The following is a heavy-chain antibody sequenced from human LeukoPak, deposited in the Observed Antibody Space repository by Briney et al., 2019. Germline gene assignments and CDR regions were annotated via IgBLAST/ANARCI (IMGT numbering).Heavy chain of an antibody. J-gene: IGHJ3*01. Sequence: GGSLRLSCAASGFIFSSYDFNWVRQAPGKGREWVSYISSRSRTIYYADSVKGRFTISRDNAQKSLYLQINSLRGDDTALYYCVRGTRAFDVWGQGTMVTVSS. CDR1: GFIFSSYD. CDR2: ISSRSRTI. V-gene: IGHV3-48*04. CDR3: VRGTRAFDV.